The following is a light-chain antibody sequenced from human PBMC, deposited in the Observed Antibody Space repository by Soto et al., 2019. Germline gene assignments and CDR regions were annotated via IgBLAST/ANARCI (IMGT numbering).Light chain of an antibody. V-gene: IGLV8-61*01. CDR1: SGSVSTSYY. CDR2: STN. CDR3: VLYMGSGTVV. J-gene: IGLJ2*01. Sequence: QTVVTQEPSFSVSPGGTVTLTCGLSSGSVSTSYYPSWYQQTPGQAPRTLIYSTNTRSSGVPDRFSGSILGNKAALTITGAQADDESDYYCVLYMGSGTVVFGGGTKLTLL.